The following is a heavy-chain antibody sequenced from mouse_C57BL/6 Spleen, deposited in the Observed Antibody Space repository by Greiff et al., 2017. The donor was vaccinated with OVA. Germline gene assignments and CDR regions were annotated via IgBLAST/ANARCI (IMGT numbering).Heavy chain of an antibody. CDR2: IYPGDGDT. CDR3: AKGLGTYQAWFAY. Sequence: VHLVESGPELVKPGASVKISCKASGYAFSSSWMNWVKQRPGKGLEWIGRIYPGDGDTNYNGKFKGKATLTADKSSSTAYMQLSSLTSEDSAVYFCAKGLGTYQAWFAYWGQGTLVTVSA. D-gene: IGHD3-3*01. CDR1: GYAFSSSW. J-gene: IGHJ3*01. V-gene: IGHV1-82*01.